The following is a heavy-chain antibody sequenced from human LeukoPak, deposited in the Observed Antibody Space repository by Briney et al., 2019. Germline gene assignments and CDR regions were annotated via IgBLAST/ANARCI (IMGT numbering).Heavy chain of an antibody. V-gene: IGHV3-7*01. CDR3: ARTHYDDGSAYRSLDY. J-gene: IGHJ4*02. D-gene: IGHD3-22*01. CDR2: IKPEGGEK. Sequence: GGSLRLSCAASGFTFSNYWMTWVRQAPGKGLEWGANIKPEGGEKYSVDSVEGRFTISRDNAKNSLYMQMNSLRAEDTALYYCARTHYDDGSAYRSLDYWGQGTLVTVSS. CDR1: GFTFSNYW.